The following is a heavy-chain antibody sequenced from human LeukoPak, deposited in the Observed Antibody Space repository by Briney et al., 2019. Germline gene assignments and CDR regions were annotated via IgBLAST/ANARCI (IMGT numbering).Heavy chain of an antibody. D-gene: IGHD3-16*01. V-gene: IGHV3-21*01. Sequence: GGSLRLSCAASGFTFSSYSMNWGRQAPGGGLEWVSSISSSSSYIYYADSVKGRFTISRDNAKNSLYLQMNSLRAEDTAVYYCARDWGYYYYYGMDVWGQGTTVTVSS. J-gene: IGHJ6*02. CDR1: GFTFSSYS. CDR2: ISSSSSYI. CDR3: ARDWGYYYYYGMDV.